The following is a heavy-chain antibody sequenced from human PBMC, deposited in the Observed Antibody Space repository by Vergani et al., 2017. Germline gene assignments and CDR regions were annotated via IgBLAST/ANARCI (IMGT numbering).Heavy chain of an antibody. V-gene: IGHV1-46*01. CDR2: INPSGGST. J-gene: IGHJ4*02. Sequence: QVLLVQSGAEVKKPGASVRVSCKTSGYTFTNYYIHWVRQAPGQGLEWMGIINPSGGSTTYAQQFQGRVTMGTDTSISTGYMELSSLRSDDTAVYYCARLARVVVPAARPLDLWGQGTLITVSS. D-gene: IGHD2-2*01. CDR3: ARLARVVVPAARPLDL. CDR1: GYTFTNYY.